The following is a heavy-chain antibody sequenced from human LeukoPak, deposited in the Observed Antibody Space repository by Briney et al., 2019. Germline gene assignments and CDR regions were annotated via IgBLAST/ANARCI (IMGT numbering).Heavy chain of an antibody. J-gene: IGHJ4*02. CDR2: INPSGPST. Sequence: ASVKVSCKASGYTFTNYYMHWVRQAPGQGLEWMGVINPSGPSTSYAQRFQGRVSMTRDMSTSTVYMDVSSLRSEDTAVYHCAREGSSGFYYFDNWGQGTLVTVSS. CDR1: GYTFTNYY. V-gene: IGHV1-46*01. CDR3: AREGSSGFYYFDN. D-gene: IGHD3-22*01.